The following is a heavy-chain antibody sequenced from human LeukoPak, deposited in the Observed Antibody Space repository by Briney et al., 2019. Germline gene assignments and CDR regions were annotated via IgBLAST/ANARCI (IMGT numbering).Heavy chain of an antibody. CDR2: ISYDGSNK. D-gene: IGHD3-9*01. Sequence: GRSLRLSCAASGFTLSNYGMHWVRQAPGKGLEWVAVISYDGSNKYYADSVKGRFTISRDNSKNTLYLQMNSLRPEDTAVYYCAKGYGILTGYPDYWGQGILVTVSS. CDR3: AKGYGILTGYPDY. V-gene: IGHV3-30*18. CDR1: GFTLSNYG. J-gene: IGHJ4*02.